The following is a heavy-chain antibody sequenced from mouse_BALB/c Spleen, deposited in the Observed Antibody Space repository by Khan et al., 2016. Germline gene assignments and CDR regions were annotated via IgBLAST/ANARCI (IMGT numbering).Heavy chain of an antibody. D-gene: IGHD1-1*01. CDR1: GYSITSGYY. J-gene: IGHJ4*01. V-gene: IGHV3-6*02. CDR3: AIDYYGSSYHYYAMDY. CDR2: ISYDGSN. Sequence: VQLKESGPGLVKPSQSLSLTCSVTGYSITSGYYWNWIRQFPGNKLEWMGYISYDGSNNYNPSLKNRISITRDTSKNQFFLKLKSVTTDDTSTYYSAIDYYGSSYHYYAMDYWGPGTSVTVSS.